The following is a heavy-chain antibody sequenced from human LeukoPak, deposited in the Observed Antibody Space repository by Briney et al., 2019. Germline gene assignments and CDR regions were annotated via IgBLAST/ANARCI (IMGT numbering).Heavy chain of an antibody. Sequence: SVKVSCKASGGTFSSYAISWVRQAPGQGLEWMGRIIPIFGTANYAQKFQGRVTITADKSTSTAYMELSSLRSEDTAVYYCATRGVTLYYYYMDAWGKGTTVTVSS. D-gene: IGHD3-10*01. CDR3: ATRGVTLYYYYMDA. V-gene: IGHV1-69*06. J-gene: IGHJ6*03. CDR2: IIPIFGTA. CDR1: GGTFSSYA.